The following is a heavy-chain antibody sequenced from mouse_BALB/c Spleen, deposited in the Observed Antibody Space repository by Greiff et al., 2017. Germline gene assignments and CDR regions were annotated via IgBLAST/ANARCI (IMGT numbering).Heavy chain of an antibody. CDR2: INPSTGYT. J-gene: IGHJ3*01. Sequence: VQLQQSGAELAKPGASVKMSCKASGYTFTSYWMHWVKQRPGQGLEWIGYINPSTGYTEYNQKFKDKATLTADKSSSTAYMQLSSLTSEDSAVYYCARGDGYSGFDYWGQGTLVTVSA. V-gene: IGHV1-7*01. CDR3: ARGDGYSGFDY. D-gene: IGHD2-3*01. CDR1: GYTFTSYW.